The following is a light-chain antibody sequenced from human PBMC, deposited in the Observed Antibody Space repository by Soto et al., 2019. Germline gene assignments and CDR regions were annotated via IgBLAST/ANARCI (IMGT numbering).Light chain of an antibody. CDR2: DAS. Sequence: DIQMTQSPSFVSASVGDRVTITCRASPSIDNWLAWYQQKPWKAPKLLIYDASTLESGVSSGFSGSGSGTEFNLTISRLRPDDFATYYCQHDDTFPYTFGQGTKLEIK. CDR1: PSIDNW. V-gene: IGKV1-5*01. CDR3: QHDDTFPYT. J-gene: IGKJ2*01.